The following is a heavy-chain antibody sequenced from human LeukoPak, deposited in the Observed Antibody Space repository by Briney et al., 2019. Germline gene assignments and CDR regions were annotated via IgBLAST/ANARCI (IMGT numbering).Heavy chain of an antibody. CDR2: IKSKTDGGTT. CDR1: GFTFSTYT. Sequence: GGSLRLSCVASGFTFSTYTMNWIRQAPGKGLEWVGRIKSKTDGGTTDYAAPVKGRFTISRDDSKNMLYLQMNSLKTEDTAVYYCITPLPYSAQGGQGTLVTVSS. V-gene: IGHV3-15*07. CDR3: ITPLPYSAQ. J-gene: IGHJ4*02. D-gene: IGHD2-15*01.